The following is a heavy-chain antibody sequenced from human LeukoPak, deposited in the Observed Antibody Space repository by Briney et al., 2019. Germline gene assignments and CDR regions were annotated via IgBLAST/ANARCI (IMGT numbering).Heavy chain of an antibody. J-gene: IGHJ4*02. V-gene: IGHV7-4-1*02. Sequence: PGRSLRLSCAASGYTFTSYAMNWVRQAPGQGLEWMGWINTNTGNPTYAQGFTGRFVFSLDTSVSTAYLQISSLKAEDTAVYYCAREPNRDSSGYYYGFDYWGQGTLVTVSS. CDR3: AREPNRDSSGYYYGFDY. D-gene: IGHD3-22*01. CDR2: INTNTGNP. CDR1: GYTFTSYA.